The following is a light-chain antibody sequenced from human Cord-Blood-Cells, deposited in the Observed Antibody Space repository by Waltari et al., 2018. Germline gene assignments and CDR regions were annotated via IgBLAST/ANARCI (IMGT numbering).Light chain of an antibody. Sequence: EIVLTQSPGTLSLSPGERATLSCRASQSVSSSYLSWYHQKPGQAPRLLVYGASSRATGIPDRCSGSGSGTDFTLTISRLEPEDFAVYYCQQYGSAAPITFGQGTRLEIK. V-gene: IGKV3-20*01. CDR3: QQYGSAAPIT. J-gene: IGKJ5*01. CDR2: GAS. CDR1: QSVSSSY.